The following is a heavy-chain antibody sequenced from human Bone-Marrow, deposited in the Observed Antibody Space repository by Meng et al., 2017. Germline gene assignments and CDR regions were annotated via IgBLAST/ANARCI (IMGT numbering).Heavy chain of an antibody. CDR3: AKDRDNYYDSSGYYCDY. CDR1: GFTFSSYA. Sequence: GESLKISCAASGFTFSSYAMSWVRQAPGKGLEWVSAISGSGGSTCYADSVKGRFTISRDNSKNTLYLQMNSLRAEDTAVYYCAKDRDNYYDSSGYYCDYWGQGTLVTVSS. CDR2: ISGSGGST. D-gene: IGHD3-22*01. V-gene: IGHV3-23*01. J-gene: IGHJ4*02.